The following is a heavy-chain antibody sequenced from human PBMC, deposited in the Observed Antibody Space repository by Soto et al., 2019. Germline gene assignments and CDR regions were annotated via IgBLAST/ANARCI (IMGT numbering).Heavy chain of an antibody. V-gene: IGHV3-53*01. Sequence: GGSLRLSCAASGFTVSNNYMTWVRQAPGKGLEWVSVLYIGGSTYYTDSVKGRFTISRDNSKNTLYLQMHSLKASDTAMYYCARPLGYCSSTICSPIDYWGQGTLVTVSS. J-gene: IGHJ4*02. D-gene: IGHD2-2*01. CDR1: GFTVSNNY. CDR2: LYIGGST. CDR3: ARPLGYCSSTICSPIDY.